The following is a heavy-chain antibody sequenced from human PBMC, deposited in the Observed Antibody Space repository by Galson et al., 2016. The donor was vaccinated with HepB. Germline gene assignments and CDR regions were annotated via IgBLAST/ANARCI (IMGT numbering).Heavy chain of an antibody. CDR3: ARGGGLGRYFDD. V-gene: IGHV5-51*01. CDR2: IYPGDSDT. Sequence: QSGAEVKKPGESLRISCETSGYKFASLWIAWVRQRAGEGLEWMGVIYPGDSDTKYSPPFHGQVTISADKSINTAYLQWNSLKASDTAIFYCARGGGLGRYFDDWGRGTLVTVSS. CDR1: GYKFASLW. D-gene: IGHD1-14*01. J-gene: IGHJ4*02.